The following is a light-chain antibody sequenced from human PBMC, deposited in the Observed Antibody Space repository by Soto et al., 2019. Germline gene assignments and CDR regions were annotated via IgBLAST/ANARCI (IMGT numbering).Light chain of an antibody. V-gene: IGLV1-40*01. Sequence: QPVLTQPPSVSGAPGQRVTISCTGSSSNIGAGYDVHWYQQLPGTAPKLLISGNNNRPSGVPDRFSGSKSGTSASLAITGLQAEDEADYYCQSYDSSTHVVFGGGTKLTVL. J-gene: IGLJ2*01. CDR3: QSYDSSTHVV. CDR1: SSNIGAGYD. CDR2: GNN.